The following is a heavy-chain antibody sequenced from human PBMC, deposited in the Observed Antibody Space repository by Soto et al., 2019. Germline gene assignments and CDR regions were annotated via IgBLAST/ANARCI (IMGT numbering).Heavy chain of an antibody. D-gene: IGHD6-19*01. CDR3: AIVPIYSSGWYYFDY. CDR1: GFTFDDYG. CDR2: INWDGGST. V-gene: IGHV3-20*04. J-gene: IGHJ4*02. Sequence: EVQLVESGGGVVRPGGSLRLSCAASGFTFDDYGMSWVRQAPGKGLEWVSGINWDGGSTGYADSVKGRFTISRDNAKNSLYLQMNSLRAEDTALSYCAIVPIYSSGWYYFDYWGQGTLVTVSS.